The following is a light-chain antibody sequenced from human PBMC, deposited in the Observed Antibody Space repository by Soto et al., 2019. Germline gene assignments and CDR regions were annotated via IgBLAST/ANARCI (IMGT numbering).Light chain of an antibody. CDR1: ALPKQY. J-gene: IGLJ1*01. Sequence: SYELTQPPSVSVSPGQMARITCSEDALPKQYAYWYQQKPGQAPVLLIYKTNERPSGIPERFSGSSSGTTVTLTISGVQAEDEADYYCQSADKSGTYVFGTGTKLTVL. CDR3: QSADKSGTYV. V-gene: IGLV3-25*03. CDR2: KTN.